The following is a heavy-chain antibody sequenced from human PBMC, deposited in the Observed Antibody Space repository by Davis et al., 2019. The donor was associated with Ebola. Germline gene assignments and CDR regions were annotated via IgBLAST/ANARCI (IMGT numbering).Heavy chain of an antibody. CDR1: GYTFTSYA. CDR3: AGGSAKAYYYYGMDV. V-gene: IGHV1-3*01. J-gene: IGHJ6*02. Sequence: AASVKVSCKASGYTFTSYAMHWVRQAPGQRLEWLGWINAGNGNTKYSQKFQSRVTITRDTSASTAYMELSSLRSEDTAVYYCAGGSAKAYYYYGMDVWGQGTTVTVSS. CDR2: INAGNGNT.